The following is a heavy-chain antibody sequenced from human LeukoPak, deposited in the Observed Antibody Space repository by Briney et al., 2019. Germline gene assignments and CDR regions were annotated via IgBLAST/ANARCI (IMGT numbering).Heavy chain of an antibody. D-gene: IGHD3-16*01. CDR1: GFTFSSSW. CDR3: AREFEATGFWALDY. J-gene: IGHJ4*02. Sequence: PGGSLRLSCAASGFTFSSSWMTWVRQAPEKGLEWVAIIKQDGSEKYYVDSVKGRFTISRDNAKNSLYLQMNSLRAEDTAVYYCAREFEATGFWALDYWGQGTLVTASS. CDR2: IKQDGSEK. V-gene: IGHV3-7*01.